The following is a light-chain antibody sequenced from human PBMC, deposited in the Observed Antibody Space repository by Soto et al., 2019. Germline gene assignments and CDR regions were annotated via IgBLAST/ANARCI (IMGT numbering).Light chain of an antibody. V-gene: IGLV2-14*01. CDR2: GVT. CDR1: SSDVGFYNY. J-gene: IGLJ3*02. Sequence: QSVLTQPASVSGSPGQSITISCSGTSSDVGFYNYVSWFQQYPGKAPKLMIFGVTNRPSGVSDRFSGSKSDNTASLTISGLQADDEADYFCTSYTTSSTWVFGGGTKVTVL. CDR3: TSYTTSSTWV.